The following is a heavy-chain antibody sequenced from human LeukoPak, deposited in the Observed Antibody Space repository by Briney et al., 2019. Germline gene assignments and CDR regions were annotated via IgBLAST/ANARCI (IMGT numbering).Heavy chain of an antibody. CDR2: IYYSGST. D-gene: IGHD2-15*01. V-gene: IGHV4-39*01. CDR1: GGSIGSSSYY. Sequence: SETLSLTCTVSGGSIGSSSYYWGWIRQPPGKGLEWIGSIYYSGSTYYNPSLKSRVTISVDTSKNQFSLKLSSVTAADTAVYYCARIYCSGGSCYRALFDYWGQGTLVTVSS. CDR3: ARIYCSGGSCYRALFDY. J-gene: IGHJ4*02.